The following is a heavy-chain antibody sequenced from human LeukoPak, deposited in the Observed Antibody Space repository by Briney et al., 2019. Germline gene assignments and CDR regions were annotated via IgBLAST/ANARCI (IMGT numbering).Heavy chain of an antibody. V-gene: IGHV4-39*01. CDR3: ARLEPAAATYFDY. J-gene: IGHJ4*02. CDR2: IYYGGST. Sequence: PSETLSLTCTVSGGSISSSSYSWGWIRQPPGKGLEWIGIIYYGGSTYYNPSLTGRVTISVDTSKTQLSLKLSSVTAADTAVYYCARLEPAAATYFDYWGQGTLVTVSS. D-gene: IGHD2-2*01. CDR1: GGSISSSSYS.